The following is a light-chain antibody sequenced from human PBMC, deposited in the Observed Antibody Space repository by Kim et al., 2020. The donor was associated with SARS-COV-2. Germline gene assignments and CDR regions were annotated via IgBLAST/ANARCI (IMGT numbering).Light chain of an antibody. CDR2: GAS. CDR1: QGSSNS. Sequence: DIQMTHSPSSLSASVGDRVTITCRASQGSSNSLAWYQQKPGKVPKLLIFGASALQSGVPSRFSGSGYGTDFTLTITSLQPEDVAVYSSKQCKGAPWTFGHGTKVDIK. J-gene: IGKJ1*01. CDR3: KQCKGAPWT. V-gene: IGKV1-27*01.